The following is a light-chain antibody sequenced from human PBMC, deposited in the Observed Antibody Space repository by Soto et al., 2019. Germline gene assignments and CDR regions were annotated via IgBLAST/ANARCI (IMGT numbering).Light chain of an antibody. Sequence: QSVLTQPASVSGSPGQSITISCTGTSSDVGSYNLVSWYQQHPGKAPKLMIYEVSKRPSGVSNRFSGSKSGNTASLTISGLQAEDEADYYCCSYAGSSTLVFGGGTQ. CDR1: SSDVGSYNL. CDR2: EVS. V-gene: IGLV2-23*02. J-gene: IGLJ2*01. CDR3: CSYAGSSTLV.